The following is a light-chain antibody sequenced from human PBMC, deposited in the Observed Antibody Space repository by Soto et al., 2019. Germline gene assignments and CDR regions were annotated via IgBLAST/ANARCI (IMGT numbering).Light chain of an antibody. CDR3: MQALQTPPP. CDR1: QSLLHSNGYNY. Sequence: DIVMTQSPLSLPVTPGEPASISCRSSQSLLHSNGYNYLDWYLQKPGQSPQLLIYLGSNRASGVLDRLGGRGSGKIFTRKISRLEVEDVGVNYSMQALQTPPPFGEGTKWGIK. J-gene: IGKJ1*01. V-gene: IGKV2-28*01. CDR2: LGS.